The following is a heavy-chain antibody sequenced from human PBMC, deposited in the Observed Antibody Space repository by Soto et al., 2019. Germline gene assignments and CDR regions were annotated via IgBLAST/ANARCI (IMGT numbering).Heavy chain of an antibody. J-gene: IGHJ6*02. CDR1: GDSVSANNAA. D-gene: IGHD6-6*01. V-gene: IGHV6-1*01. CDR3: VRQPLANLALYGMDV. Sequence: SQTLSLTCAISGDSVSANNAAWNWIRQSPSRGLEWLGRTYYRSKWNYDYAESVKSRLTITPDTSNNQFSLQLNSVTPEDAAVYYCVRQPLANLALYGMDVWGQGTTVTVSS. CDR2: TYYRSKWNY.